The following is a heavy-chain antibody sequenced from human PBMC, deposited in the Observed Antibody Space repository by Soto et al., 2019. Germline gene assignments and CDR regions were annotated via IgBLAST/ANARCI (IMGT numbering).Heavy chain of an antibody. CDR3: AGGFSYGYIDH. D-gene: IGHD5-18*01. CDR1: GFTVSSNY. Sequence: GSLRLSCAASGFTVSSNYMSWVRQAPGRGLEWLSVIFAGGGTYYADSVKGRFTISKDNSKNRVYLQMNTLRAGDTAVYYCAGGFSYGYIDHWGQGTPVT. J-gene: IGHJ4*02. CDR2: IFAGGGT. V-gene: IGHV3-53*01.